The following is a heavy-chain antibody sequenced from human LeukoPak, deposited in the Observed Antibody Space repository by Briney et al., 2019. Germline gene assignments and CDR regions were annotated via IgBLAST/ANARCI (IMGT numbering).Heavy chain of an antibody. CDR2: VYYTGSS. CDR1: GGSFEHYF. CDR3: ASHRRSHGAEY. V-gene: IGHV4-59*01. J-gene: IGHJ4*02. D-gene: IGHD5-18*01. Sequence: PSETLSLTCTVSGGSFEHYFWSWIRQPPGKGLEFLGYVYYTGSSDYSPSLKRRLTISADTAKNQFSLKLRSVTAADTAVYYCASHRRSHGAEYWGQGTLVTVSS.